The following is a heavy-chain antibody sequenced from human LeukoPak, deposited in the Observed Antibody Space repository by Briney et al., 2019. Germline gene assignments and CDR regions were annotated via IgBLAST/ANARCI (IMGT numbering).Heavy chain of an antibody. V-gene: IGHV4-38-2*02. J-gene: IGHJ5*02. CDR1: GYSISSGYY. CDR3: ARDRYCSSTSCYPWFDP. CDR2: IYHSGST. Sequence: PSETLSLTCTVSGYSISSGYYSGWIRQPPGKGLEWIGSIYHSGSTYYNPSLKSRVTISVDTSKNQFSLKLSSVTAADTAVYYCARDRYCSSTSCYPWFDPWGQGTLVTVSS. D-gene: IGHD2-2*01.